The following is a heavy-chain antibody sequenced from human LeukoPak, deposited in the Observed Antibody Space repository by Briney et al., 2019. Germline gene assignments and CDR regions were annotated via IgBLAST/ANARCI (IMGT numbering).Heavy chain of an antibody. Sequence: GGSLRLSCAASGFTFSSYSMNWVRQAPGKGLEWVSSISSSSSYIYYADSVKGRFTISRDNAKNSLYLQMNSLRAEDTAVYYCARGSYYYDSSGYQSDYWGQGTLVTVSS. CDR2: ISSSSSYI. CDR3: ARGSYYYDSSGYQSDY. V-gene: IGHV3-21*01. J-gene: IGHJ4*02. CDR1: GFTFSSYS. D-gene: IGHD3-22*01.